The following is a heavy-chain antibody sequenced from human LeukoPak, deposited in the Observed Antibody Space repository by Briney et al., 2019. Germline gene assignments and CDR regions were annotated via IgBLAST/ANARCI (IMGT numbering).Heavy chain of an antibody. CDR1: GGSISSSSYY. CDR3: ASILQGY. Sequence: SETLSLTCTVSGGSISSSSYYWGWIRQPPGKGLEWTGSIYYSGSTYYNPSLKSRVTISVDTSKNQFSLKLSSVTAADTAVYYCASILQGYWGQGTLVTVSS. V-gene: IGHV4-39*01. D-gene: IGHD2-2*02. CDR2: IYYSGST. J-gene: IGHJ4*02.